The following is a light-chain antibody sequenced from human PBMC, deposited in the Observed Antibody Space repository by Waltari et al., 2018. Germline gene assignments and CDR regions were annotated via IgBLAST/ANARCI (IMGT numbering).Light chain of an antibody. CDR2: KAS. J-gene: IGKJ2*01. Sequence: DLQMTQSPSTLSASVGDRVTITCRASQSISNYLAWYQQKPGKAPNLLIYKASILKSGVSSRFSGSGSGTQFTLTISSLQPGDFATYFCQQYNTYSSFGQGTKLEIK. V-gene: IGKV1-5*03. CDR1: QSISNY. CDR3: QQYNTYSS.